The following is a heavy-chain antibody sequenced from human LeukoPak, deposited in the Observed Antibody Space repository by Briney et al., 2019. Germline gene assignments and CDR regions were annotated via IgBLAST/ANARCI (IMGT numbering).Heavy chain of an antibody. J-gene: IGHJ5*02. CDR1: GFTFSSYA. V-gene: IGHV3-23*01. Sequence: GGSLRLSCAASGFTFSSYAMSWVRPAPGKGLEWVSAIRGSGGNTYYADSVKGRFTISRDNSKNTLYLQMNSLRAEDTAVYYCAKFPARGSYLNNYNWFDPWGQGTLVTVSS. CDR3: AKFPARGSYLNNYNWFDP. CDR2: IRGSGGNT. D-gene: IGHD1-26*01.